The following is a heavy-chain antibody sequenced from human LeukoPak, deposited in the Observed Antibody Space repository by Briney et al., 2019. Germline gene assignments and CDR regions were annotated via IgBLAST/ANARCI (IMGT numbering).Heavy chain of an antibody. J-gene: IGHJ3*02. Sequence: GGSLRLSCEASGFSFSSFAMHWVRQAPGKGLEYVSGIGSHGGSKQYATSVTGRFIISRDNSKDTLYLQMGSLRSEDTAVYYCDLYCGGDCYPQDIWGQGTMVTVSS. CDR3: DLYCGGDCYPQDI. D-gene: IGHD2-21*02. CDR2: IGSHGGSK. CDR1: GFSFSSFA. V-gene: IGHV3-64*01.